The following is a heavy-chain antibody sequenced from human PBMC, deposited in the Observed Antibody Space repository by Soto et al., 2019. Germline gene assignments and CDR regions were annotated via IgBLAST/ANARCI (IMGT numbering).Heavy chain of an antibody. V-gene: IGHV3-15*01. CDR2: IKSKSEGETT. Sequence: EVQLVESGGGLVKPGGSLRLSCVVSGFTFNNAWMSWVRQAPGKGLEWVGRIKSKSEGETTDYAAPVKGRFTISRDDSKNTLYLQMDSLRTDDTAVYYCTTVTVVNVPSDYWGQGTLVTVSS. CDR3: TTVTVVNVPSDY. CDR1: GFTFNNAW. D-gene: IGHD3-10*02. J-gene: IGHJ4*02.